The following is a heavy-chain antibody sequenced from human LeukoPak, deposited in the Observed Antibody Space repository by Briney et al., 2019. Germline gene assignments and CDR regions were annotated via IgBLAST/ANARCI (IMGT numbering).Heavy chain of an antibody. CDR1: GFTFSSYA. V-gene: IGHV3-23*01. D-gene: IGHD3-22*01. Sequence: GGSLRLSCAASGFTFSSYAMSWVRQAPGKGLEWVSALSGSGGSTYYADSVKGRFTISRDNSKNTLYLQMNSLRAEDTAVYYCAKVRGAYYYDSSGYFDYWGQGTLVTVSS. CDR2: LSGSGGST. J-gene: IGHJ4*02. CDR3: AKVRGAYYYDSSGYFDY.